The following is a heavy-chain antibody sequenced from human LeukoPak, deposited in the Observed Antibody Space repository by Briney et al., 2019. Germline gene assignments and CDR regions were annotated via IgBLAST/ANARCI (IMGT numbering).Heavy chain of an antibody. V-gene: IGHV3-48*02. CDR1: GFTFSTYS. CDR3: ARGTVTAPDY. Sequence: PGGSLRLSCVASGFTFSTYSMNWVRQAPGKGLEWVSYISDTSYTIYYADSVKGRFTIYRDNAKNSLYLQMSRLRDEDTAVYYCARGTVTAPDYWGQGTLVTVSS. J-gene: IGHJ4*02. D-gene: IGHD2-21*02. CDR2: ISDTSYTI.